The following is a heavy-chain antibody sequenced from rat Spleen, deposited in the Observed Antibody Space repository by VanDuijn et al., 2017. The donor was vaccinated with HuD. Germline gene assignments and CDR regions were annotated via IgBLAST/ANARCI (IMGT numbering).Heavy chain of an antibody. Sequence: EVQLVESGGGLVLPGRSMKLSCAASGFTFSNYYMAWVRQAPTKGLEWVASISTGYDNTYFRDSVKGRFTISRDNAKSSLYLQRNSLKSEDTATYYCARRNSGYCDYWGQGVMVTVSS. V-gene: IGHV5-25*01. D-gene: IGHD4-3*01. J-gene: IGHJ2*01. CDR3: ARRNSGYCDY. CDR2: ISTGYDNT. CDR1: GFTFSNYY.